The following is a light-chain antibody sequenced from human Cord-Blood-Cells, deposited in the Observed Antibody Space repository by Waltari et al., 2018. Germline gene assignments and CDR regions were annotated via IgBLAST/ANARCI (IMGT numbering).Light chain of an antibody. CDR1: QSISSW. CDR3: QQYNSYT. V-gene: IGKV1-5*01. J-gene: IGKJ1*01. CDR2: DAS. Sequence: DIQMTQSPSTLSASVGDRVTITCRASQSISSWFAWYQQKPGKAPKLLIYDASSLESGVPPRFSGSGSGTEFTLTNSSLQPVDFATYYCQQYNSYTFGQGTKVEIK.